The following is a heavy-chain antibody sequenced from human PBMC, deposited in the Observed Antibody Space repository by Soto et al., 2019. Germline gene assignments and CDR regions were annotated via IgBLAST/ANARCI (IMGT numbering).Heavy chain of an antibody. CDR2: ISSSSSTI. J-gene: IGHJ5*02. V-gene: IGHV3-48*02. CDR1: GFTFSSNS. Sequence: EVQVVESGGGLVQPGGSLRLSCAASGFTFSSNSMNWVRQAPGTGLEWISYISSSSSTIYADSVKGRFTTSRDNAKNSLYLQMNSLRDEDTAVYYCARVIWSGHLTSDLWGQGTLVTVSS. D-gene: IGHD3-3*01. CDR3: ARVIWSGHLTSDL.